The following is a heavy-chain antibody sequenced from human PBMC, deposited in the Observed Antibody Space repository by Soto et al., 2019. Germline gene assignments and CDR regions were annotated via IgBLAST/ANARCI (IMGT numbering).Heavy chain of an antibody. CDR1: GFTFDDYA. J-gene: IGHJ4*02. CDR3: ARETCVYWYCYSGY. V-gene: IGHV3-9*01. CDR2: ISWNSGSI. Sequence: EVKLVESGGGLVQPGRSLRLSCAASGFTFDDYAMHWVRQAPGKGLEWVSGISWNSGSIGYADSVKGRFTISRDNAKNSLYLQMNSLRAEDTAVYYCARETCVYWYCYSGYWGQGTLVTVSS. D-gene: IGHD2-8*02.